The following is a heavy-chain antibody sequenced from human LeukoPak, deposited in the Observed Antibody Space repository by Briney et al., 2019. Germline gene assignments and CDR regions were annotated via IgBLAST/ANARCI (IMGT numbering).Heavy chain of an antibody. CDR3: ARADDSRD. V-gene: IGHV1-69*04. D-gene: IGHD6-13*01. CDR2: IIPILGIA. Sequence: GASVKVSCKASGGTFSSYAISWVRQAPGRGLEWMGRIIPILGIANYAQKFQGRVTITADKSTSTAYMELSSLRSEDTAVYYCARADDSRDWGQGTLVTVSS. J-gene: IGHJ4*02. CDR1: GGTFSSYA.